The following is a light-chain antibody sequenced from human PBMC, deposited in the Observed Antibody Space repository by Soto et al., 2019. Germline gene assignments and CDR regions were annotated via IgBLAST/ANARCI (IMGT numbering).Light chain of an antibody. CDR2: DAS. CDR1: QSVSSY. CDR3: QQRSNWPPLT. Sequence: EIVLTQSPATLSVSRGERVTLSCRASQSVSSYLAWYQQKPGQAPRLLIYDASNRATGIPARFSGSGSGTDFTLTISSLEPEDFAVYYCQQRSNWPPLTFGGGTKVDI. J-gene: IGKJ4*01. V-gene: IGKV3-11*01.